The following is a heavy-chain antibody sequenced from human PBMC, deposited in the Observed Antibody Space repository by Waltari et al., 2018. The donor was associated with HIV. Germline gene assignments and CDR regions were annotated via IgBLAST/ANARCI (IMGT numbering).Heavy chain of an antibody. CDR1: GYTFTSYD. CDR2: RNPTTGKT. D-gene: IGHD3-10*01. J-gene: IGHJ3*02. CDR3: ARGHPEQLLPHI. V-gene: IGHV1-8*01. Sequence: QVQLVQSGAEVKKPGASVKVSCKASGYTFTSYDINWVRQGTGQGLEGMGWRNPTTGKTVYAQKFQGRVTMTRNTAISTAYMELSSLRSEDTAVYYCARGHPEQLLPHIWGQGTMVTVSS.